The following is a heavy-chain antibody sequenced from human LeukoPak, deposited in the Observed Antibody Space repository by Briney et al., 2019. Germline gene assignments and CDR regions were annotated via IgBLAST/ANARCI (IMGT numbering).Heavy chain of an antibody. CDR1: GFTFDDYA. Sequence: GRSLRLSCAASGFTFDDYAMHWVRQGPGKGLEWVSGISWNSGSIGYADSVKGRFTISRDNAKNSLYLQMNSLRAEDTALYYCANGAGYSSGSAFDYWGQGTLVTVSS. D-gene: IGHD6-19*01. CDR3: ANGAGYSSGSAFDY. V-gene: IGHV3-9*01. J-gene: IGHJ4*02. CDR2: ISWNSGSI.